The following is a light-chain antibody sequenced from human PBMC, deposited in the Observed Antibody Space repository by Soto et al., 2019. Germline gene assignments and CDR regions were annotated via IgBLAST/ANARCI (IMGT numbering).Light chain of an antibody. V-gene: IGKV3-11*01. CDR2: DST. Sequence: VLTQPPATLSLSPRERATLSCRSSQSIHTSLAWYQQKSGKPPRLVIYDSTLRANGVPDRFGGSRSGTEFTLTINSLEPEDFAVYYCQQRNVWPPITFGQGTRLEI. CDR3: QQRNVWPPIT. J-gene: IGKJ5*01. CDR1: QSIHTS.